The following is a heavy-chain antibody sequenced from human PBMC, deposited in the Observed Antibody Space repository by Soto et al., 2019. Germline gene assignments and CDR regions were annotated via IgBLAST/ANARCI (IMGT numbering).Heavy chain of an antibody. Sequence: PGESLKISCKGSGYSFTIYWISWVRQMPGKGLEWMGRIDPSDSYTNYSPSFQGHVTISADKSISTAYLQWSSLKASDTAMYYCARRGNGYYYYYGMDVWGQGTTVTVSS. V-gene: IGHV5-10-1*01. CDR1: GYSFTIYW. D-gene: IGHD4-4*01. J-gene: IGHJ6*02. CDR3: ARRGNGYYYYYGMDV. CDR2: IDPSDSYT.